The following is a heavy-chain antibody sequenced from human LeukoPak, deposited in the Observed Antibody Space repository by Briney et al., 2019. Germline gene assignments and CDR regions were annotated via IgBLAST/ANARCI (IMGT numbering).Heavy chain of an antibody. D-gene: IGHD6-19*01. Sequence: GGSLRLSCAASGFTFSSYSMNWVRQAPGKGLEWVANIKQDGSEKYYVDSVKGRFTISRDNAKNSLYLQMNSLRVEDTAVYYCARDPSSSGWYGYYFDYWGQGPWVSVPS. CDR2: IKQDGSEK. J-gene: IGHJ4*02. CDR3: ARDPSSSGWYGYYFDY. CDR1: GFTFSSYS. V-gene: IGHV3-7*01.